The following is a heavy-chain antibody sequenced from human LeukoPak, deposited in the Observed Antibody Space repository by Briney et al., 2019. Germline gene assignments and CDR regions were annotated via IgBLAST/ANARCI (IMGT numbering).Heavy chain of an antibody. Sequence: SETLSLTCAVYGGSFSGYYWSWIRQPPGKGLEWIGEINHSGSTNYNPSLTSRVTISVDTSKNQFSLKLSSVTAADTAVYYCAALDYDILTGQDYWGQGTLVTVSS. CDR1: GGSFSGYY. CDR2: INHSGST. J-gene: IGHJ4*02. D-gene: IGHD3-9*01. CDR3: AALDYDILTGQDY. V-gene: IGHV4-34*01.